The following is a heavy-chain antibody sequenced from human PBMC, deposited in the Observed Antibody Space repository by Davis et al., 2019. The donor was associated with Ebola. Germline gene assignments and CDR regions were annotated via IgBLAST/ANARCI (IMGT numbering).Heavy chain of an antibody. CDR3: ARDRDYYDSSAYHPRGWFDL. CDR1: GFPFTSYI. J-gene: IGHJ5*02. CDR2: ISSTSDI. D-gene: IGHD3-22*01. Sequence: PGGSLRLSCAASGFPFTSYILSWVRQAPGKGLEWVSSISSTSDIYYRDSVKGRFTISRDNAKNSLYLQMNSLRAEDTAVYYCARDRDYYDSSAYHPRGWFDLWGQGTLVTVSS. V-gene: IGHV3-21*01.